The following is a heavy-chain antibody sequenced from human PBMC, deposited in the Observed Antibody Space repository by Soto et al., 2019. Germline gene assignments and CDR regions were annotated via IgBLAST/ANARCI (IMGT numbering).Heavy chain of an antibody. Sequence: QLQLQESGPGLVKPSETLSLTCTVSGRSISSSSYYWGWIRQPPGKGLEWIGSIYYSGSTYYNPSLKSRVTISVDTSKNQFSLKLSSVTAADTAVYYCARTSVGWFDPWGQGTLVTVSS. CDR1: GRSISSSSYY. D-gene: IGHD2-15*01. CDR2: IYYSGST. V-gene: IGHV4-39*01. J-gene: IGHJ5*02. CDR3: ARTSVGWFDP.